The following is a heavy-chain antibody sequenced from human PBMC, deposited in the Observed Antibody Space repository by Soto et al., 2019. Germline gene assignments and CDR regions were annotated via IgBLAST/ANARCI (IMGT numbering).Heavy chain of an antibody. CDR2: LSATGGGT. V-gene: IGHV3-23*01. J-gene: IGHJ4*02. CDR1: GFTFSNHA. CDR3: AKDRRAGGNSAFYFDF. Sequence: GGTRRLSCAPSGFTFSNHAMSWVRKAPGKGLECVSLLSATGGGTYYADAVKGRFTISRDNSHNTLYLQVHSLTAEDTSVYYCAKDRRAGGNSAFYFDFWGQVAQVTVSS. D-gene: IGHD3-16*01.